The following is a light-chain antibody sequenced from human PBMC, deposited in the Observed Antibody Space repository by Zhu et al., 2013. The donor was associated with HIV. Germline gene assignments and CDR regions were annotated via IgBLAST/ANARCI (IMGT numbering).Light chain of an antibody. CDR1: QSVSSN. J-gene: IGKJ4*01. V-gene: IGKV3-15*01. CDR3: QQYGSSPLT. Sequence: EKVMTQSPATLSVSPGERATLSCRASQSVSSNLAWYQQKPGRAPRLLIYGASTRATGIPARFSGSGSGTDFTLTITGLEPEDFAVYYCQQYGSSPLTFGG. CDR2: GAS.